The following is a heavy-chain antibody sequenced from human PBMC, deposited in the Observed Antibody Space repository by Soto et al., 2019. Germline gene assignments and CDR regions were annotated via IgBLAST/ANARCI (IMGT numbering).Heavy chain of an antibody. D-gene: IGHD6-13*01. Sequence: GASVKVSCKASGYTFTSYAMHWVRQAPGQRLEWMGWINAGNGNTKYSQRFQGRVTITRDMSTSTAYMELSSLRSEDTAVYYCAAWGAAAGQSPWGQGTLVTVSS. J-gene: IGHJ5*02. CDR2: INAGNGNT. CDR3: AAWGAAAGQSP. CDR1: GYTFTSYA. V-gene: IGHV1-3*01.